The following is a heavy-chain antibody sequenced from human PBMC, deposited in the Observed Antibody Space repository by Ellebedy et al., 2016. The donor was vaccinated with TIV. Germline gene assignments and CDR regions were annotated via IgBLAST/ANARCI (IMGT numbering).Heavy chain of an antibody. CDR3: ARHPDYFLDY. J-gene: IGHJ4*02. CDR2: ISYDGSNK. Sequence: GESLKISCAASGFTFSSYAMHWVRQAPGKGLEWVAVISYDGSNKYYADSVKGRFTISRDNSKNTLYLQMNSLRAEDTAVYYCARHPDYFLDYWGQGTLVTVSS. V-gene: IGHV3-30-3*01. D-gene: IGHD2/OR15-2a*01. CDR1: GFTFSSYA.